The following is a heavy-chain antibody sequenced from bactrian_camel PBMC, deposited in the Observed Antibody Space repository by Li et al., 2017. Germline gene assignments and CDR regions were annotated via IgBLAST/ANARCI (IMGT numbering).Heavy chain of an antibody. CDR2: INSGGGVT. Sequence: QLVESGGGLVQPGESLRLSCAASGFTFSGAYMTWVRQAPGKGLEWVSSINSGGGVTYYADSVKGRFTISRDSPKNTLYLQMDSLQPEDSAVYCCAAADRDTGSWCSSASRNYVHWGQETQVTVS. CDR3: AAADRDTGSWCSSASRNYVH. D-gene: IGHD6*01. CDR1: GFTFSGAY. V-gene: IGHV3S28*01. J-gene: IGHJ4*01.